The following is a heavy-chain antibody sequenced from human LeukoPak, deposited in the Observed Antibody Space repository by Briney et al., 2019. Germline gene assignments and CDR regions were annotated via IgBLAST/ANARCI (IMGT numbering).Heavy chain of an antibody. Sequence: PSETLSLTCTVSVGSISIYYWSSIRQPPGKGVWCIGYIYYIGSTNYNPPLKSRVTISVDTSKNQFSLKLSSVTAADTAVYYCARASIQGAAAGIAGWGQGTLVTVSS. CDR2: IYYIGST. CDR3: ARASIQGAAAGIAG. CDR1: VGSISIYY. V-gene: IGHV4-59*01. J-gene: IGHJ4*02. D-gene: IGHD6-13*01.